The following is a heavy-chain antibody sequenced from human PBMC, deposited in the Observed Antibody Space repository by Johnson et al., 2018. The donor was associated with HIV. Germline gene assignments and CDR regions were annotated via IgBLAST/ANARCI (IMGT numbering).Heavy chain of an antibody. CDR3: ARDTSGEGRAFDI. CDR1: GFTFSSYA. Sequence: QVQLVESGGGLVQPGRSLRLSCAASGFTFSSYAMHWVRQAPAKGLEWVAIISYDGGDKDYADSVKGRFTISRDSSKNTLYLEMNTLRPEDTAMYYCARDTSGEGRAFDIWGQGTMVTVSS. V-gene: IGHV3-30*04. D-gene: IGHD3-10*01. CDR2: ISYDGGDK. J-gene: IGHJ3*02.